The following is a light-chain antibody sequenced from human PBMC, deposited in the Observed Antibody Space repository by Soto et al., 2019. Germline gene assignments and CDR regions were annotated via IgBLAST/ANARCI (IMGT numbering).Light chain of an antibody. CDR2: DVS. Sequence: QSALTQPRSVSGSPGQSVVISCTGTSSDVGAYNYVSWYQQHPGKAPKLMIYDVSRRPSGVPDRFSGSKSGNTASLRISGRQGEDEADYYCSSYAGSLYVVFGGGTKLTVL. J-gene: IGLJ2*01. V-gene: IGLV2-11*01. CDR1: SSDVGAYNY. CDR3: SSYAGSLYVV.